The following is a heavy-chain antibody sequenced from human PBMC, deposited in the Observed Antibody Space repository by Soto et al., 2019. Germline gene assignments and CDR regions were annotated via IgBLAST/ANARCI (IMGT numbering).Heavy chain of an antibody. Sequence: QVHLVQSGAEVKKPGSSVKVSCKASGATFSRDTFSWVRQAPGQGLEWVGRITPVLGVEIYAQRFQGRVTITADTSATTVSMKLSSLTSEDTAMYFCARDQTGFDYWGQGTLVTVSS. CDR1: GATFSRDT. V-gene: IGHV1-69*08. CDR2: ITPVLGVE. J-gene: IGHJ4*02. CDR3: ARDQTGFDY.